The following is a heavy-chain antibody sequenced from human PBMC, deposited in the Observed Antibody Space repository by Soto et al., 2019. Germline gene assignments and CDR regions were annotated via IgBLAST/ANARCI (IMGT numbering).Heavy chain of an antibody. CDR1: GGSISSSNW. CDR2: IYHSGST. J-gene: IGHJ5*02. V-gene: IGHV4-4*02. CDR3: ARVPDR. D-gene: IGHD2-2*01. Sequence: SETLSRTCGGSGGSISSSNWWSWVRQPPGKGLEWIGYIYHSGSTYYNPSLKSRVTISVDRSKNQFSLKLSSVTAADTAVYYCARVPDRWGQGTLVTVSS.